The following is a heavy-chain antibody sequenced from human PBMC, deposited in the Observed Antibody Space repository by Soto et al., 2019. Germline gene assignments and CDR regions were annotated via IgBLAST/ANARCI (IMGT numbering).Heavy chain of an antibody. CDR3: ARVASWAARAWCDP. CDR1: GYTFTGYF. CDR2: INPNTGGT. D-gene: IGHD2-15*01. J-gene: IGHJ5*02. Sequence: QVQLVQSGAEVKKPGASVKVSCMASGYTFTGYFIHWVREVPGQGLEYMGWINPNTGGTDYAQKFQGRVTMTRDTSISTVFMEMTRLTSDETAVYYCARVASWAARAWCDPWGQRTVVTVSS. V-gene: IGHV1-2*02.